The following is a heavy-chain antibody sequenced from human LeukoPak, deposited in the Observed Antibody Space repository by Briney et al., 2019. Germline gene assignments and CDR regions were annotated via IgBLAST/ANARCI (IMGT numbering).Heavy chain of an antibody. CDR1: GYTFTGYY. CDR2: INPNSGGT. V-gene: IGHV1-2*02. CDR3: AREGGLGAYRY. D-gene: IGHD1-26*01. J-gene: IGHJ4*02. Sequence: ASVKVSCKASGYTFTGYYMHWVRQAPGQGLEWMGWINPNSGGTNYAQKFQGRVTITADESTSTAYMELSSLRSEDTAVYYCAREGGLGAYRYWGQGTLVTVSS.